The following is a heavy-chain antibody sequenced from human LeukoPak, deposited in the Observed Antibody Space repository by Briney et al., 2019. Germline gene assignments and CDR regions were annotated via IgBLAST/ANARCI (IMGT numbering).Heavy chain of an antibody. D-gene: IGHD2-15*01. CDR3: AREGRGGHNFDL. V-gene: IGHV4-34*01. Sequence: SETLPLTCAVSDESFSGYYWNWIRQPPGRGLEWIGEINYSGSTKYHPSLKSRVTMTVDKSKNQLSLKLTSVTAADTAVYCAREGRGGHNFDLWGQGTLVIVSS. CDR2: INYSGST. CDR1: DESFSGYY. J-gene: IGHJ4*02.